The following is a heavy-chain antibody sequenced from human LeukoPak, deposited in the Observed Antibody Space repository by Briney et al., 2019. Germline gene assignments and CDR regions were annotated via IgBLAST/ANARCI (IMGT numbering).Heavy chain of an antibody. CDR1: GYTFSSYG. D-gene: IGHD3-22*01. V-gene: IGHV1-18*01. Sequence: ASVKVSCKASGYTFSSYGISWVRQAPGQGLEWVGWISAYNGNTNYAQKLQGRVTMATDTSTSTAYMELRSLRSDDTAVYYCATEIRYYDSSGFYYTFDYWGQGTLVTVSS. J-gene: IGHJ4*02. CDR3: ATEIRYYDSSGFYYTFDY. CDR2: ISAYNGNT.